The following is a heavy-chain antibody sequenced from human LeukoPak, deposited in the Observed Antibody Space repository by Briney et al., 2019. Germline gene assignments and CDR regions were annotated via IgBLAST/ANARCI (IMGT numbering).Heavy chain of an antibody. CDR3: AIGALGSYGAFDF. V-gene: IGHV4-34*01. CDR2: INHSGST. CDR1: GRSFSGSY. J-gene: IGHJ3*01. Sequence: SETLSLTCAVYGRSFSGSYWTWIRQPPGKGLEWIGEINHSGSTNYNPSLKSRVTISVDTSMNQFSLKLNSATAADTAVYYCAIGALGSYGAFDFWGQGTMVTVSS. D-gene: IGHD1-26*01.